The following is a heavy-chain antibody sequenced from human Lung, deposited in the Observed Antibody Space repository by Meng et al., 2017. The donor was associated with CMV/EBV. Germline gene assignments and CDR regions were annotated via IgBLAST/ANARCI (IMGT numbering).Heavy chain of an antibody. CDR1: FTFSTYD. D-gene: IGHD3-10*01. J-gene: IGHJ4*02. CDR2: ISSTGYNT. Sequence: FTFSTYDMTWVRQAPGKGLEWVSVISSTGYNTYYAESVKGRFTTSRDNSKNTLYLQMNSLRDDDTAVYYCAKDPSLTYYHGTGEWDWGQGTLVTVSS. V-gene: IGHV3-23*01. CDR3: AKDPSLTYYHGTGEWD.